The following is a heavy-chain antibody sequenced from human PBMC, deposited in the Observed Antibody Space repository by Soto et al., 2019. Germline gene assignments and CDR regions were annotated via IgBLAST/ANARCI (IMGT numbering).Heavy chain of an antibody. CDR1: GFTVSRNY. CDR3: ARAYCGGDCLSYYFDC. J-gene: IGHJ4*02. CDR2: IYSGGST. Sequence: GGSLRLSCAASGFTVSRNYMSWVRQAPGKGLEWVSVIYSGGSTYYADSVKGRFTISRDNSKNTLYLQMNSLRAEDTAVYYCARAYCGGDCLSYYFDCWGQGTLVTVSS. D-gene: IGHD2-21*01. V-gene: IGHV3-66*01.